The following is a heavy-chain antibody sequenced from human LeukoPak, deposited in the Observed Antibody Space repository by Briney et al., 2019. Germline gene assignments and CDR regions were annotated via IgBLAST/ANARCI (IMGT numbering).Heavy chain of an antibody. Sequence: GGSLRLSCAASGFTFSSYWMSWVRQAPGKGLEWVANIKQDGSEKYYVDSVKGRFTISRDNAKNSLYLQMNSLRAEDTAVYYCARDQEWELSDAFDIWGQGTMVTVSS. J-gene: IGHJ3*02. CDR2: IKQDGSEK. V-gene: IGHV3-7*01. CDR1: GFTFSSYW. CDR3: ARDQEWELSDAFDI. D-gene: IGHD1-26*01.